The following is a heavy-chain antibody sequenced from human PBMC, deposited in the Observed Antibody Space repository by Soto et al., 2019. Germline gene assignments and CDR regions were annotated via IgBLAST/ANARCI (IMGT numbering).Heavy chain of an antibody. V-gene: IGHV3-30*18. CDR1: GFTFSLYG. CDR2: ISAAGGNK. J-gene: IGHJ5*02. CDR3: AKKGPLGDLAFTEFDP. Sequence: QVQLVESGGGVVQPGRSLRLYCAASGFTFSLYGMHWVRQAPGKGLEWVAGISAAGGNKYYADSVKGRFTISRDNAKNTLELQMNSLIPEDTAVYYCAKKGPLGDLAFTEFDPWGQGTLVTISS. D-gene: IGHD3-16*02.